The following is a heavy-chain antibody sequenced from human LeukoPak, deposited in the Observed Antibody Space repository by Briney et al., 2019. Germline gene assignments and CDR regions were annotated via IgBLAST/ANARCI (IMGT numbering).Heavy chain of an antibody. CDR3: ARDLRYYYDSSGYYRPYYYYMDV. Sequence: ASVKVSCKASGYTFTGYYMHWVRQAPGQGLEWMGWINPNSGGTNYAQKFQGRVTMTRDTSISTAYMELSRLRSDDTAVYYCARDLRYYYDSSGYYRPYYYYMDVWGKGTTVTISS. D-gene: IGHD3-22*01. CDR1: GYTFTGYY. CDR2: INPNSGGT. V-gene: IGHV1-2*02. J-gene: IGHJ6*03.